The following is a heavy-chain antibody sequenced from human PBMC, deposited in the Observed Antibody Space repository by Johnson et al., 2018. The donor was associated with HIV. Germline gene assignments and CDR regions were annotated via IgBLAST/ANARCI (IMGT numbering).Heavy chain of an antibody. Sequence: VQLVESGGGLVQPGGSLRLSCAASGFTVSSNYMSWVRQAPGKGLEWVSVIYSGGRTYYADSVTGRFTICRDNSKNTLYLQMNSLRAEDTAVYYCARGSYYDSSGDAFDIWGQGTMVTVSS. CDR2: IYSGGRT. CDR1: GFTVSSNY. D-gene: IGHD3-22*01. J-gene: IGHJ3*02. CDR3: ARGSYYDSSGDAFDI. V-gene: IGHV3-66*02.